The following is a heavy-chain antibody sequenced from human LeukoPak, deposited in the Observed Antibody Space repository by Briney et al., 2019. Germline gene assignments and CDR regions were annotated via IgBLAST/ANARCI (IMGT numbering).Heavy chain of an antibody. CDR3: AHRDTTMVRVDY. CDR2: IKSKTDGGTI. V-gene: IGHV3-15*01. Sequence: GGSLRLSCAASGFTFRNASMSWVRQAPGKGLEWVGRIKSKTDGGTIDYAAPVKGRFTISRDDSKNTLYLQMNSLKTEDTAVYFCAHRDTTMVRVDYWGQGTLVTVSS. D-gene: IGHD5-18*01. J-gene: IGHJ4*02. CDR1: GFTFRNAS.